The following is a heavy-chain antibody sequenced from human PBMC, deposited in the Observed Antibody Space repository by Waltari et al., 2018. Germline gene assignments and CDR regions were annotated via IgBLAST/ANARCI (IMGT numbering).Heavy chain of an antibody. CDR1: DFDCSVDS. CDR2: INQYGSDT. D-gene: IGHD3-10*01. J-gene: IGHJ4*02. Sequence: QLVESGGGLVQPGGSLGLYCAASDFDCSVDSMSWVRQAPGKGLEWVANINQYGSDTKYGDSVKGRFIISRDNAENSLYLQMNSLRADDTAVYYCARVWSGSPFFDFWGQGVLVSVSS. CDR3: ARVWSGSPFFDF. V-gene: IGHV3-7*01.